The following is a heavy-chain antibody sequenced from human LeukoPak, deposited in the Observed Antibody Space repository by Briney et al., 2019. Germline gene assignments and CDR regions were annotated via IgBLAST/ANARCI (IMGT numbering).Heavy chain of an antibody. V-gene: IGHV3-48*03. CDR3: ARAYYGSGSYKAYFDP. D-gene: IGHD3-10*01. CDR2: ISSSGRTI. Sequence: GGSLRLSCAASGFTFGNYEMNWVRQAPGKGLEWVSYISSSGRTIYYAASVKGRFTISRDNAKNSLYLQMNSLRAEDTAVYYCARAYYGSGSYKAYFDPWGQGTLVTVSS. CDR1: GFTFGNYE. J-gene: IGHJ5*02.